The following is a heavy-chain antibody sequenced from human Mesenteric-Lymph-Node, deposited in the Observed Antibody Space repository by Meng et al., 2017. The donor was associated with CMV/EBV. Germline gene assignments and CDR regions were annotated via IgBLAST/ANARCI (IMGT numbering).Heavy chain of an antibody. CDR3: ARGSPSSGWYRSGVRTPKAYYFDY. Sequence: GSLRLSCAVYGGSFSGYYWSWIRQPPGKGLEWIGEINHSGSTNYNPSLKSRVTISVDTSKNQFSLKLSSVTAADTAVYYCARGSPSSGWYRSGVRTPKAYYFDYWGQGTLVTVSS. J-gene: IGHJ4*02. CDR1: GGSFSGYY. D-gene: IGHD6-19*01. V-gene: IGHV4-34*01. CDR2: INHSGST.